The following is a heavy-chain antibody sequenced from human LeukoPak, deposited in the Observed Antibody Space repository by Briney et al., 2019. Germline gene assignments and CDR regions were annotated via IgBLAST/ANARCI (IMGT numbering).Heavy chain of an antibody. CDR3: ARSLYAIFGVVIVGAAFDI. CDR2: ISSSSSYI. CDR1: GFTFSSCS. J-gene: IGHJ3*02. Sequence: GGSLRLSCAASGFTFSSCSMNWVRQAPGKGLEWFSSISSSSSYIYYADSVKGRFTISRDNAKNSLYLQMNSLRAEDTAVYYCARSLYAIFGVVIVGAAFDIWGQGTMVTVSS. V-gene: IGHV3-21*01. D-gene: IGHD3-3*01.